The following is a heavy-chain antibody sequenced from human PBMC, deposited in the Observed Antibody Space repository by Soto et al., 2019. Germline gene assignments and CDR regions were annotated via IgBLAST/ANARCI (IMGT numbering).Heavy chain of an antibody. CDR1: GFTFSSYA. Sequence: GGSLRLSCAASGFTFSSYAMHWVRQAPGKGLEWVAVISYDGSNKYYADSVKGRFTISRDNSKNTLYLQMNSLRAEDTAVYYCARDGWVEQLVGYYYYYGMDVWGQGTTVTVSS. D-gene: IGHD6-6*01. CDR3: ARDGWVEQLVGYYYYYGMDV. CDR2: ISYDGSNK. J-gene: IGHJ6*02. V-gene: IGHV3-30-3*01.